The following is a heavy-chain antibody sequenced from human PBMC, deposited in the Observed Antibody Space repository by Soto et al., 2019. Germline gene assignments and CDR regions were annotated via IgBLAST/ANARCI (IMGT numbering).Heavy chain of an antibody. CDR2: IYSGGST. Sequence: EVQLVESGGGLVQPGGSLRLSCAASGFTVSSNYMSCVRQAPGKGLEWVSVIYSGGSTYYADSVKGRFTISRDNSKNTLYLQMNSLRAEDTAVYYCARARCPAGMDVWGQGTTVTVSS. CDR1: GFTVSSNY. D-gene: IGHD3-16*02. V-gene: IGHV3-66*01. CDR3: ARARCPAGMDV. J-gene: IGHJ6*02.